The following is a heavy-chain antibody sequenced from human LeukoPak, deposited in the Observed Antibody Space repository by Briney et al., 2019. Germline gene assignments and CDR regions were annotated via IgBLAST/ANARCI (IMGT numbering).Heavy chain of an antibody. D-gene: IGHD2-15*01. J-gene: IGHJ6*02. CDR2: INPNSGGT. CDR1: GYTFTGYY. V-gene: IGHV1-2*02. CDR3: ARTRVICSGGSCYLVFGMDV. Sequence: GASVKVSCKASGYTFTGYYMHWVRQAPGQGLEWMGWINPNSGGTNYAQKFQGRVTMTRDTSISTAYMELSRLRSDDTAVYHCARTRVICSGGSCYLVFGMDVWGQGTTVTVSS.